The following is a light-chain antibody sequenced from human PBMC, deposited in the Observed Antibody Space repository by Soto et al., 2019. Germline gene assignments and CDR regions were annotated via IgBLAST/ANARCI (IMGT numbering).Light chain of an antibody. CDR2: AAS. CDR3: QQSYSAPPT. CDR1: QSISSY. Sequence: DIPMTQSPSSLSASVGDRVTITCRASQSISSYLNWYQQKPGKAPKVLIYAASSLQSGVPSRFSGSGSGTDFTLTINSLQPEDFATYYCQQSYSAPPTFGQGTKVEIK. J-gene: IGKJ1*01. V-gene: IGKV1-39*01.